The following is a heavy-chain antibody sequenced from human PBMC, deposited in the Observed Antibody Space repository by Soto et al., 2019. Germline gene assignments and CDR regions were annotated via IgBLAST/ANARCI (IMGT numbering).Heavy chain of an antibody. D-gene: IGHD2-2*01. CDR1: GGSISTATYY. CDR3: ARHSGTSWNWFGP. CDR2: IHYSGTT. J-gene: IGHJ5*02. V-gene: IGHV4-39*01. Sequence: SETLSLTCTVSGGSISTATYYWDWIRQPPGKGLEWIGSIHYSGTTYYNPSLKTRVTISIDTSKNQFSLKQKSVTAADTAVYYCARHSGTSWNWFGPWGRGTLVTVSS.